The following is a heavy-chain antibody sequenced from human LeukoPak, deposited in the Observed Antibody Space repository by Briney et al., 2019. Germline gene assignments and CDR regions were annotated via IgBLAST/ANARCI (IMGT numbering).Heavy chain of an antibody. Sequence: PSETLSLTCTVSGYSISSGYYWGWIWQPPGKGLEWIRSIYHSGSTYYNPSLKSRVTISVDTSKNQFSLKLSSVTAADTAVYYCARVEGNYFDYWGQGTLVTVSS. V-gene: IGHV4-38-2*02. CDR1: GYSISSGYY. CDR3: ARVEGNYFDY. D-gene: IGHD1-1*01. CDR2: IYHSGST. J-gene: IGHJ4*02.